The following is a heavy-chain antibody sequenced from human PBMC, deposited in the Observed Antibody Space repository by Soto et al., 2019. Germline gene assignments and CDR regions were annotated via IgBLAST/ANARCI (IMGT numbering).Heavy chain of an antibody. D-gene: IGHD3-10*01. Sequence: SETLSLTCAVYGGSFSGYYWSCIRQPPGKGLEWNGEINHSGSTNYNPSLKSRVTISVDTSKNQFSLKLSSVTAADTAVYYCARGPDYYGSGSYYIYDAFDIWGQGTMVTVSS. CDR2: INHSGST. V-gene: IGHV4-34*01. CDR3: ARGPDYYGSGSYYIYDAFDI. CDR1: GGSFSGYY. J-gene: IGHJ3*02.